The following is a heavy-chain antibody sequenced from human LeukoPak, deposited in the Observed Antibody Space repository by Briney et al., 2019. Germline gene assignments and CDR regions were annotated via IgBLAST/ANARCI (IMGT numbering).Heavy chain of an antibody. CDR1: GYSISSGYY. J-gene: IGHJ4*02. CDR2: IYHSGST. V-gene: IGHV4-38-2*02. CDR3: ARDFSSSWYHPGVDY. D-gene: IGHD6-13*01. Sequence: SETLSLTCTVSGYSISSGYYWGWIRQPPGKGLEWIGSIYHSGSTYYNPSLKSRVTISVDTSKNQFSLKLSSVTAADTAVYYCARDFSSSWYHPGVDYWGQGTLVTVSS.